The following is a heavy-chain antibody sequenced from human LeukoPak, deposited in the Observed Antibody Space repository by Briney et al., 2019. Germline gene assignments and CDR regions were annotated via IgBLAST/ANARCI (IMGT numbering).Heavy chain of an antibody. CDR1: GDSISSYY. J-gene: IGHJ4*02. V-gene: IGHV4-59*01. Sequence: SETLSLTCTVSGDSISSYYWTWIRQPPGKGLEWIGHISYSGSTNYNPSLKSRVTISVDTSKSQFSLKLSSVTAADTADYYCARALAPYGDYAFDYWGQGTLVTVSS. D-gene: IGHD4-17*01. CDR2: ISYSGST. CDR3: ARALAPYGDYAFDY.